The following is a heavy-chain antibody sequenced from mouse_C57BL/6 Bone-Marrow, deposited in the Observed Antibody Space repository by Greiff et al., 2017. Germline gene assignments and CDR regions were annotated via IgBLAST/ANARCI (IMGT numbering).Heavy chain of an antibody. J-gene: IGHJ2*01. CDR3: ARPPPY. CDR2: INPYNGGT. CDR1: GYTFTDYY. V-gene: IGHV1-19*01. Sequence: EVQVVESGPVLVKPGASVKMSCKASGYTFTDYYMNWVKQSHGKSLEWIGVINPYNGGTSYNQKFKGKATLTVDKSSSTAYMELNSLTSEDSAVYYCARPPPYWGQGTTLTVSS.